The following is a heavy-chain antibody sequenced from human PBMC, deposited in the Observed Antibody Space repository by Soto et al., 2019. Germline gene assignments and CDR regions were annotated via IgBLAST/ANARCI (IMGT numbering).Heavy chain of an antibody. J-gene: IGHJ5*02. CDR1: GGAFSGDF. V-gene: IGHV4-34*01. CDR3: ASWVDRYSSSWYGWFDP. Sequence: PSETLSLTCPVYGGAFSGDFWSGIRQPPGQGLEWIVEINHSGSTNYNPSLKSRVTISVDTSKNQFSLKLSSVTAADTAVYYCASWVDRYSSSWYGWFDPWGQGTLVTVS. D-gene: IGHD6-13*01. CDR2: INHSGST.